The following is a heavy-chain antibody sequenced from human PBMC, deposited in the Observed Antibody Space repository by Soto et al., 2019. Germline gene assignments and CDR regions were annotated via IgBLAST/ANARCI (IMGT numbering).Heavy chain of an antibody. V-gene: IGHV1-18*03. J-gene: IGHJ4*02. D-gene: IGHD3-16*01. CDR1: GYTFTNFG. CDR3: ERGGSPIEY. CDR2: ISAYNGNT. Sequence: QVQLVQSGAEVKKPGASVKVSCKASGYTFTNFGISSVQRAPGQGLEWMGWISAYNGNTNYAQNFQGRVTMTTDTSTSTAYMDLRSLRSDDLAVYYCERGGSPIEYWGQSVLVTVS.